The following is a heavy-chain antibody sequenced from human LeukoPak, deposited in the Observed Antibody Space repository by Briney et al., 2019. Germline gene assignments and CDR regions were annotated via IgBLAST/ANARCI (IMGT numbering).Heavy chain of an antibody. CDR3: ARGPFSSGWYKRYFDY. CDR1: GGSISSSSYY. J-gene: IGHJ4*02. V-gene: IGHV4-39*07. CDR2: IYYSGST. D-gene: IGHD6-19*01. Sequence: SETLSLTCTVSGGSISSSSYYWGWVRQPPGKGLEWIGSIYYSGSTNYNPSLKSRVTISVDTSKNQFSLKLSSVTAADTAVYYCARGPFSSGWYKRYFDYWGQGTLVTVSS.